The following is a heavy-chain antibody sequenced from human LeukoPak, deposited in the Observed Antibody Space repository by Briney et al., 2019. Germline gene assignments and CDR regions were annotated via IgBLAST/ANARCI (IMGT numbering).Heavy chain of an antibody. CDR1: GYTFTSYY. V-gene: IGHV1-46*01. D-gene: IGHD6-19*01. Sequence: ASVKVSCKASGYTFTSYYMHWVRQAPGQGLEWMGIINPSGGSTNYAQKFQGRVTMTRDTSTSTVYMELSSLRSEDTAVYYCALREYSSGSDYWGQGTLVTVSS. CDR3: ALREYSSGSDY. CDR2: INPSGGST. J-gene: IGHJ4*02.